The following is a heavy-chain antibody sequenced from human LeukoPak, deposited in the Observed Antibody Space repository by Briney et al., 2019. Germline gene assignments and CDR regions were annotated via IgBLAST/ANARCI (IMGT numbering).Heavy chain of an antibody. V-gene: IGHV3-30*03. CDR2: ISYDGSEK. J-gene: IGHJ4*02. CDR3: ARGGFDY. D-gene: IGHD3-10*01. Sequence: GMSPRLSCAASGFTFRNYGMHWVRQVPGKGLEWVAVISYDGSEKYYTDSVEGRFTISRDNSKNTLYLRMDSLRAEDTAVYYCARGGFDYWGQGTLVTVSS. CDR1: GFTFRNYG.